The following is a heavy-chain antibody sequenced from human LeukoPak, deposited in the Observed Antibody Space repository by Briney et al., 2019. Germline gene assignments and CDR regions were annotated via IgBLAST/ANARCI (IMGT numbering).Heavy chain of an antibody. V-gene: IGHV1-18*01. CDR3: ARDRKLSSSSSPYYYYYGMDV. J-gene: IGHJ6*02. Sequence: GASVKVSCKASGYTFTSYGISWVRQAPGQGLEWMGWISAYNGNTYYAQKLQGRVAMTTDTSTSTAYMELRSLRSDDTAVYYCARDRKLSSSSSPYYYYYGMDVWGQGTTVTVSS. CDR2: ISAYNGNT. CDR1: GYTFTSYG. D-gene: IGHD6-6*01.